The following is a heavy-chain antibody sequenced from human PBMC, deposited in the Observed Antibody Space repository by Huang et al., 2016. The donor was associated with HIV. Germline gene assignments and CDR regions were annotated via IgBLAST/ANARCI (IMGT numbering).Heavy chain of an antibody. V-gene: IGHV1-18*04. CDR3: ARTKGEFDF. J-gene: IGHJ4*02. D-gene: IGHD3-16*01. CDR2: ISGDNVRT. CDR1: GYKFHIYE. Sequence: HLVQSGPEVKQPGASVKFSCKASGYKFHIYEITWVRQTPGQGLEWMGWISGDNVRTRFAQKFQDRLTMTTDVSTSTAYLELRSLRLDDTAVYYCARTKGEFDFWGQGALVTVSS.